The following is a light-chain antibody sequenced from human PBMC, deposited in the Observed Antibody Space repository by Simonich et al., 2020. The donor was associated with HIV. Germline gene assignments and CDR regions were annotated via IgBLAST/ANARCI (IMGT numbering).Light chain of an antibody. V-gene: IGLV2-23*01. Sequence: QSALTQPASVSGSPGQSITISCTGTSSDVGSYNLVSWYQQHPVKAPKLIIYEGNKRPSGVSNRFSGSKSGITASLTISGLQAEDEADYYCCSYAGTRTVVFGRGTKLTVL. CDR1: SSDVGSYNL. CDR3: CSYAGTRTVV. CDR2: EGN. J-gene: IGLJ2*01.